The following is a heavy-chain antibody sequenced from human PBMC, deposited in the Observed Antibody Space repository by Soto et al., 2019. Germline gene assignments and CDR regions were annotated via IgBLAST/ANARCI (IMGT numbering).Heavy chain of an antibody. CDR3: ARESEDLTSNFDY. Sequence: GGSRILSCAAAGFTFTRYSMNWVRPAPGKGLGWVSSSISTTHYIYYADSMRGRFTISRDNAKNAVYLEMTSLRAEDTAVYYCARESEDLTSNFDYWGQGTLVTVP. CDR2: SISTTHYI. CDR1: GFTFTRYS. V-gene: IGHV3-21*06. J-gene: IGHJ4*02.